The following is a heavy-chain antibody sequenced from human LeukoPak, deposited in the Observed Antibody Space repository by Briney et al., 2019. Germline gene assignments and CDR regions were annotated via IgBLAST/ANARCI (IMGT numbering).Heavy chain of an antibody. V-gene: IGHV4-61*02. J-gene: IGHJ4*02. CDR1: GGSIRRGDFY. Sequence: PSETLSLTCTVSGGSIRRGDFYWNWIRQPAGRGLEWIGRIYTTGSTNYSPSLKSRAGISVDASKNQFSLKLSSVTAADTAVYYCARSSHYYDSSGHDYWGQGTLVTVSS. CDR2: IYTTGST. CDR3: ARSSHYYDSSGHDY. D-gene: IGHD3-22*01.